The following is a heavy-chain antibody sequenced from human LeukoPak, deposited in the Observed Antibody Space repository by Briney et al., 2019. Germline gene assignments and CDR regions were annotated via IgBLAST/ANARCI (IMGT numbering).Heavy chain of an antibody. V-gene: IGHV4-61*01. J-gene: IGHJ4*02. CDR2: IFYSGST. CDR3: ARDDVATTGHFDY. Sequence: SETLSLTCTVSGGSVSSGYYYWSWIRQPPGMGLEWIRCIFYSGSTDYNSSLKSRVTISLDTSKNQFSLKLSSVTAADTAVYNCARDDVATTGHFDYWGQGTLVTVFS. CDR1: GGSVSSGYYY. D-gene: IGHD5-12*01.